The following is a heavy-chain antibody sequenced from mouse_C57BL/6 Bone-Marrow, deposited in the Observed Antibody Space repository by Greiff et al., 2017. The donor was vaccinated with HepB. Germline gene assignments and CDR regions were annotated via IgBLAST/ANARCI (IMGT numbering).Heavy chain of an antibody. J-gene: IGHJ2*01. CDR1: GYTFTSYT. D-gene: IGHD1-2*01. Sequence: QVQLQQSGAELARPGASVKMSCKASGYTFTSYTMHWVKQRPGQGLEWIGYINPSSGYTKYNQKFKDKATLTADKSSSTAYMQLSSLTSEDSAVYYCARSGQLLRPDYWGQGTTLTVSS. CDR3: ARSGQLLRPDY. V-gene: IGHV1-4*01. CDR2: INPSSGYT.